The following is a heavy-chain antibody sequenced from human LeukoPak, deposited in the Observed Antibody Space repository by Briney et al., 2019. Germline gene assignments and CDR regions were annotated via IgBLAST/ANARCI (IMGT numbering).Heavy chain of an antibody. V-gene: IGHV1-69*13. CDR2: IIPIFGTA. CDR1: GYTFTSYA. D-gene: IGHD4-23*01. CDR3: ARFRTVVTPMDV. Sequence: SVKVSCKASGYTFTSYAISWVRQAPGQGLEWMGGIIPIFGTANYAQKFQGRVTITADESTSTAYMELSSLRSEDTAVYYCARFRTVVTPMDVWGQGTTVTVSS. J-gene: IGHJ6*02.